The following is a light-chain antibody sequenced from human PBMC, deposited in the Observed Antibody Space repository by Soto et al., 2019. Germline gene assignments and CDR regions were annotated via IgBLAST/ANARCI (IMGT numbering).Light chain of an antibody. CDR1: QSVSSN. Sequence: EIVMTQSPATLSVSPGERATLSCRASQSVSSNLAWYQQKPGQAPRLLIYGASTRATGIPARFSGSGSGTDFTLTISSLQSEDFAVYYCQQYNIWPQTFGQGTKVEIK. V-gene: IGKV3-15*01. J-gene: IGKJ1*01. CDR2: GAS. CDR3: QQYNIWPQT.